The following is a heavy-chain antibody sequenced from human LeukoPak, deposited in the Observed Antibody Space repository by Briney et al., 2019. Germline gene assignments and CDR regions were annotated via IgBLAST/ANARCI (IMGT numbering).Heavy chain of an antibody. CDR2: ISYDGSNK. Sequence: GGSLRLSCAASGFTFSSYGMHWVRQAPGKGLEWVAVISYDGSNKYYADSVKGRFTISRDNSKNTLYLQMNSLRAEDTAVYYCACREAVAVAGGGCWGQGTLVTVSS. CDR3: ACREAVAVAGGGC. J-gene: IGHJ4*02. CDR1: GFTFSSYG. V-gene: IGHV3-30*03. D-gene: IGHD6-19*01.